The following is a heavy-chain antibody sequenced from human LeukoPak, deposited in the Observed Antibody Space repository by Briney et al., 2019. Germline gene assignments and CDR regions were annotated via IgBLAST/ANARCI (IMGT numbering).Heavy chain of an antibody. J-gene: IGHJ4*02. V-gene: IGHV3-30*02. CDR1: GFTFSSYG. Sequence: PGGSLRLSCAASGFTFSSYGMHWVRQAPGKGLEGVAFIRYDGSDKYYADSVKGRFTISRDNSKNTLYLQMNSLRAEDTAVYYCAKDLTLLRSSSPDYWGQGTLVTVSS. CDR2: IRYDGSDK. D-gene: IGHD1-14*01. CDR3: AKDLTLLRSSSPDY.